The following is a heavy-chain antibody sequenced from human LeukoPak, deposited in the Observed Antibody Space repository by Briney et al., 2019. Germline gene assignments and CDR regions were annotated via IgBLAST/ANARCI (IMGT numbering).Heavy chain of an antibody. CDR3: ARDFYDSSGYLYYFDY. Sequence: SETLSLTCTVSGYSISSGYYWSWIRQPAGKGLEWIGRIYTSGSTNYNPSLKSRVTISVDTSKNQFSLKLSSVTAADTAVYYCARDFYDSSGYLYYFDYWGQGTLVTVSS. V-gene: IGHV4-61*02. J-gene: IGHJ4*02. CDR1: GYSISSGYY. D-gene: IGHD3-22*01. CDR2: IYTSGST.